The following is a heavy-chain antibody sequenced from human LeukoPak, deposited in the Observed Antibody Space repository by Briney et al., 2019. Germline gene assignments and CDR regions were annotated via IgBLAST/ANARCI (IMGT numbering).Heavy chain of an antibody. J-gene: IGHJ6*02. D-gene: IGHD3-22*01. Sequence: ASVKVSCKASGGTFSSYAISWVRQAPGQGLEWMGGIIPIFGTANYAQKIQGRVTITADESTSTAYMELSSLRSEDTAVYYCATYYDSSGYYSYYYYGMDVWGQGTTVTVSS. V-gene: IGHV1-69*13. CDR2: IIPIFGTA. CDR1: GGTFSSYA. CDR3: ATYYDSSGYYSYYYYGMDV.